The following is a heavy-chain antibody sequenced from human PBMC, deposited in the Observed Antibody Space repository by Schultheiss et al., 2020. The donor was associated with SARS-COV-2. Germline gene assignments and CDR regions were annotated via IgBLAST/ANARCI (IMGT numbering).Heavy chain of an antibody. CDR2: ISGSGDST. D-gene: IGHD3-10*01. Sequence: GESLKISCAASGFTFSSYAMTWVRRAPGKGLEWVSGISGSGDSTYYVDSVKGRFTISRDNAKNSLYLQMNSLRDEDTAVYYCARVMILWFGESANQIDYWGQGTLVTVSS. V-gene: IGHV3-23*01. J-gene: IGHJ4*02. CDR3: ARVMILWFGESANQIDY. CDR1: GFTFSSYA.